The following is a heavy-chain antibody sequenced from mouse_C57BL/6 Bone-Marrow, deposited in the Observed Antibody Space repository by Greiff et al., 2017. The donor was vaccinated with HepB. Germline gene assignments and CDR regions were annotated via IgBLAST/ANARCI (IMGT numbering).Heavy chain of an antibody. J-gene: IGHJ1*03. CDR1: GFTFSDYY. CDR3: ARDLLYYGSSYLYWYFDV. Sequence: EVMLVESEGGLVQPGSSMKLSCTASGFTFSDYYMAWVRQVPEKGLEWVANINYDGSSTYYLDSLKSRFIISRDNAKNILYLQMSSLKSEDTATYYCARDLLYYGSSYLYWYFDVWGTGTTVTVSS. D-gene: IGHD1-1*01. CDR2: INYDGSST. V-gene: IGHV5-16*01.